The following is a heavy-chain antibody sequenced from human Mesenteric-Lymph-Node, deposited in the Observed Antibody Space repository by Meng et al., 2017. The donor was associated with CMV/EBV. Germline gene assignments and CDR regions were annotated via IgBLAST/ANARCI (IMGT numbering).Heavy chain of an antibody. CDR3: ARDPDYGGNRAMGALDM. D-gene: IGHD4-23*01. V-gene: IGHV3-7*01. CDR2: INQDGSEK. Sequence: GESLKISCAASGFTFSRYWMGWVRQAPGKGLEWVANINQDGSEKYYVDSVKGRFTISRDNTKNSLYLQMNSLRAEDTDVYYCARDPDYGGNRAMGALDMWGQGTMVTVSS. J-gene: IGHJ3*02. CDR1: GFTFSRYW.